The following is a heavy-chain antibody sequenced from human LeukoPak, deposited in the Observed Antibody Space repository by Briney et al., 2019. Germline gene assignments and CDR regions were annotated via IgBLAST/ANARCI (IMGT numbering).Heavy chain of an antibody. D-gene: IGHD3-22*01. V-gene: IGHV3-23*01. Sequence: GGSLRLSCAASGFTFSTYAMSWVRQAPGKGLEWVTTISGGGDKQYADHVEGRFTVSRDDSKNTLYLQMNSLRAEDTALYYCAKDVNSSGYYLGFDYWGQGTLVTVSS. CDR3: AKDVNSSGYYLGFDY. CDR1: GFTFSTYA. J-gene: IGHJ4*02. CDR2: ISGGGDK.